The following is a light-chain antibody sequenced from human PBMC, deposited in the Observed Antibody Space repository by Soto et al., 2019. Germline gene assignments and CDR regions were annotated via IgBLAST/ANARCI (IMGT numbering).Light chain of an antibody. CDR1: QSISSN. V-gene: IGKV3-15*01. CDR2: GAS. Sequence: EIVMTQSPATLSLSPGERATLSCRASQSISSNLAWYQQKPGQAPRFLMHGASTRATGVPDRFSGSGSGTEFTLTISSLQSEECAVSYCQQYHHLPPFGQGTKVYIK. J-gene: IGKJ1*01. CDR3: QQYHHLPP.